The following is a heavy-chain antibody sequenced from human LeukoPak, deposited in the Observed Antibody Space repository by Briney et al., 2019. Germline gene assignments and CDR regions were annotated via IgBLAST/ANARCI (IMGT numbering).Heavy chain of an antibody. CDR2: IKEDGSKD. J-gene: IGHJ5*01. CDR1: GFSFSTYW. D-gene: IGHD5-12*01. V-gene: IGHV3-7*01. CDR3: ARDAGGYDS. Sequence: GGSLRVSCAASGFSFSTYWMSWVRQTPGKGLEWVANIKEDGSKDYYVDSVKGRFTISRDNAKNSLYLQMNSLRVEDSAVYYCARDAGGYDSWGQGTLVTVSS.